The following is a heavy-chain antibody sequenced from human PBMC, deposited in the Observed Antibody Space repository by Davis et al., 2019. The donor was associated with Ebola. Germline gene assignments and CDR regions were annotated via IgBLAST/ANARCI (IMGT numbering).Heavy chain of an antibody. D-gene: IGHD2-15*01. CDR1: GFTFSNFG. CDR2: MWADGIKK. Sequence: PGGSLRLSCAASGFTFSNFGFHWVRQAPGEGLEWVAVMWADGIKKYYADSVKGRFTISRDTSTNTLYLQMNSLRVEDTAVYYCARDMAVGRGWFDPRGQGTLVTVSS. CDR3: ARDMAVGRGWFDP. V-gene: IGHV3-33*01. J-gene: IGHJ5*02.